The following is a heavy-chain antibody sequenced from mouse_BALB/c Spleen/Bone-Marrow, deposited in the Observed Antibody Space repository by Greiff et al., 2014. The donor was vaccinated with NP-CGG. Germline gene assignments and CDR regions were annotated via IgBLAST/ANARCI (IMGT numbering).Heavy chain of an antibody. D-gene: IGHD1-2*01. CDR2: IDPANGNT. Sequence: EVQLQESGAELVKPGASVKLSCTASGFNIKDTYMHWVKQRPEQGLEWIGRIDPANGNTKYDPKFQGKATITADTSSNTAYLQLSSLTSEDTAVYYCARTAPENFDYWGQGTTLTVSS. CDR3: ARTAPENFDY. J-gene: IGHJ2*01. CDR1: GFNIKDTY. V-gene: IGHV14-3*02.